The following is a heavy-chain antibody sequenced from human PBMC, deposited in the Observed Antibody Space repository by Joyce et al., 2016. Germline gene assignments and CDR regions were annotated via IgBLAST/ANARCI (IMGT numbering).Heavy chain of an antibody. Sequence: EVQLVESGGGLVKPGGSLRLSCAASGFSFRNAWVTWVRQATGKGLVWVGRVKSKSQGGTTDYAAPGKGRFTISRDDSRDTAYLQMNSLKSEDTGVYFCVTGLCIGTACHWDDAFDVWGQGTMVTVSS. CDR3: VTGLCIGTACHWDDAFDV. CDR2: VKSKSQGGTT. CDR1: GFSFRNAW. V-gene: IGHV3-15*01. J-gene: IGHJ3*01. D-gene: IGHD2-2*01.